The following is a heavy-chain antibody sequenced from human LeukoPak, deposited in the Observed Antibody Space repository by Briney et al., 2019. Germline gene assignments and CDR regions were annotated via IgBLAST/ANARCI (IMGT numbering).Heavy chain of an antibody. Sequence: PSETLSLTCTVSGGSISSSSYYWGWIRQPPGKGLEWIGSIYYSGSTYYSPSLKSRVTISVDKSKNQFSLKLSSVTAADTAVYYCARDGFTMIGNMDVWGKGTTVTVSS. D-gene: IGHD3-22*01. CDR1: GGSISSSSYY. CDR2: IYYSGST. CDR3: ARDGFTMIGNMDV. V-gene: IGHV4-39*07. J-gene: IGHJ6*03.